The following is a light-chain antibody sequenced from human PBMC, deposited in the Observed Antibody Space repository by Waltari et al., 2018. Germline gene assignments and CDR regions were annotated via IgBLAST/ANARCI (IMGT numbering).Light chain of an antibody. Sequence: QTVVTQEPSVSVSPGGTVTLTCALSSGSLSTTSYVTRYQQPPGTAPRTLVYKATVRSSGVPDRVSGSILGNTAALTISGAQADDESDYYCALYMGSGIWVFGGGTRLTVL. CDR2: KAT. J-gene: IGLJ3*02. V-gene: IGLV8-61*01. CDR3: ALYMGSGIWV. CDR1: SGSLSTTSY.